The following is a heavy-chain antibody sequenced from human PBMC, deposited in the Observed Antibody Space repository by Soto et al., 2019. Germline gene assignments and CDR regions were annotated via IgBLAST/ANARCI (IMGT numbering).Heavy chain of an antibody. D-gene: IGHD3-10*01. J-gene: IGHJ4*02. Sequence: QAQLVQSGAEVRKPGSSVKVSCKASGGTFTNYAINWVRQAPGQGLEWMGDITPMFGRPNYAQKFQGRITIAADECASTTYMELSSLQSEDTALYFCAREVRVHTSVFGHWGQGTLVTVSS. CDR2: ITPMFGRP. CDR1: GGTFTNYA. V-gene: IGHV1-69*19. CDR3: AREVRVHTSVFGH.